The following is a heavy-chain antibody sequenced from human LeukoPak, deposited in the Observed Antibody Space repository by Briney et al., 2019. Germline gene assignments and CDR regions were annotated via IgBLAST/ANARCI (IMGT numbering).Heavy chain of an antibody. CDR3: ARDVLGVDGMDV. J-gene: IGHJ6*02. V-gene: IGHV1-2*02. D-gene: IGHD2/OR15-2a*01. CDR2: INPNSGGT. Sequence: ASVTVSCKASGYTFTGYYMHWVRQAPGQGLEWMGWINPNSGGTNYAQKFQGRVTMTTDTSTSTAYMELRSLRSDDTAVYYCARDVLGVDGMDVWGQGTTVTVSS. CDR1: GYTFTGYY.